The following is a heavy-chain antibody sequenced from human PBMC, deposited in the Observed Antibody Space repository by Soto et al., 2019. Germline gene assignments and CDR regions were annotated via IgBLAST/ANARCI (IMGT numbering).Heavy chain of an antibody. D-gene: IGHD5-18*01. CDR1: GGSVTSDEDY. CDR2: ISNSGST. CDR3: ATESGSTYGYFDH. Sequence: SETLSLTCTVSGGSVTSDEDYWTWVRQSPGKGLEWIGYISNSGSTGYNPSLKTRLSMSVDRSKNQFTLRLTSVTAADTAVYFCATESGSTYGYFDHWGQGTQVTVSS. J-gene: IGHJ4*02. V-gene: IGHV4-30-4*01.